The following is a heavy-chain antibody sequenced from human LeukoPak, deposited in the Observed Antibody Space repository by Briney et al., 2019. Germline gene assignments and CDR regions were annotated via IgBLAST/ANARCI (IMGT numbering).Heavy chain of an antibody. Sequence: ASETLSLTCTGSGGSISSGGYYWSWIRQPPGKGLEWIGYIYHSGSTYYNPSLKSRVTISVDRSKNQFSLKLSSVTAADTAVYYCARDDTKAVTGSGWFDPWGQGTLVTVSS. CDR3: ARDDTKAVTGSGWFDP. V-gene: IGHV4-30-2*01. CDR1: GGSISSGGYY. CDR2: IYHSGST. D-gene: IGHD5-18*01. J-gene: IGHJ5*02.